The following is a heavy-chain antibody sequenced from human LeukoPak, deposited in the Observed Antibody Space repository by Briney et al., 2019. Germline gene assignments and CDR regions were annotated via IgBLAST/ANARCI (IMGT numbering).Heavy chain of an antibody. Sequence: GGSLRLSCGASGFPFSSYSMNSVRQAPAKGVEWVSSISSSSSYIYYADSVTGPFTISTDNAKNSPYLQMNSLRAEDTAVYYCASVSRGLSYYFDYWGQGTLVTASS. CDR1: GFPFSSYS. CDR3: ASVSRGLSYYFDY. D-gene: IGHD2-15*01. J-gene: IGHJ4*02. V-gene: IGHV3-21*01. CDR2: ISSSSSYI.